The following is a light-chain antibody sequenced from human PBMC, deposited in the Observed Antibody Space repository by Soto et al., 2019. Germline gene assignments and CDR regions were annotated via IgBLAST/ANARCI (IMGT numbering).Light chain of an antibody. J-gene: IGLJ1*01. CDR2: HVT. CDR1: SSDIGVYNY. Sequence: QSVLTQPASVSGSPGQSITFSCTGTSSDIGVYNYVSWYQQHPGKAPKLMIYHVTYRPSGVSNRYSGSKSGNSASLTISGLQADDEADYYCCSLTISHTYVFGSGTKVTVL. CDR3: CSLTISHTYV. V-gene: IGLV2-14*03.